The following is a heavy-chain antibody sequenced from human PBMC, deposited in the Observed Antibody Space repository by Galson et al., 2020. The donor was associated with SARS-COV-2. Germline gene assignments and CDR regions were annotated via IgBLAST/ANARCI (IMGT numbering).Heavy chain of an antibody. CDR3: ARGQVVVAAIDYYYYYGMDV. V-gene: IGHV4-34*01. D-gene: IGHD2-15*01. CDR2: INHSGST. J-gene: IGHJ6*02. Sequence: SETLSLTCAVYGGSFSGYYWSWIRQPPGKGLEWIGEINHSGSTNYNPSLKSRVTISVDTSKNQFSLKLSSVTAADTAVYYCARGQVVVAAIDYYYYYGMDVWGQGTTVTVSS. CDR1: GGSFSGYY.